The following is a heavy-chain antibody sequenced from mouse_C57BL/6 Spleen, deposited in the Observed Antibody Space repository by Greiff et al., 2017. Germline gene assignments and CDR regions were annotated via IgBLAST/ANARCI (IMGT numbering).Heavy chain of an antibody. Sequence: QVQLQQPGAELVRPGSSVKLSCKASGYTFTSYWMHWVKQRPIQGLEWIGNIDPSDSETHYNQKFKGKSTLTVDKSSSTAYMQLSSLTSEDSAVYYCARKGSSYGYWYFDVWGTGTTVTVSS. V-gene: IGHV1-52*01. CDR1: GYTFTSYW. D-gene: IGHD1-1*01. CDR3: ARKGSSYGYWYFDV. CDR2: IDPSDSET. J-gene: IGHJ1*03.